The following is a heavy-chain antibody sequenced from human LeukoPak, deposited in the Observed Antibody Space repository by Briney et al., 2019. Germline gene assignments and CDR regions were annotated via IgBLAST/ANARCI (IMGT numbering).Heavy chain of an antibody. D-gene: IGHD3-22*01. J-gene: IGHJ4*02. CDR1: GFTLSSYE. V-gene: IGHV3-48*03. CDR3: ARDLWGTSGYRFDY. CDR2: ISSSGSTI. Sequence: PGGSLRLSCAASGFTLSSYEMNWVRQAPGKGLEWVSYISSSGSTIYYADSVKGRFTISRDNAKTSLFLQMDSLRDEDTAVYYCARDLWGTSGYRFDYWGQGTLVTVSS.